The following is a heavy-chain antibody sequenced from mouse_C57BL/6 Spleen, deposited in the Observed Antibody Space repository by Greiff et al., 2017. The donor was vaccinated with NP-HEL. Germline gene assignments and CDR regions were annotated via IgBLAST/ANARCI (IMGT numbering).Heavy chain of an antibody. CDR1: GFTFSSYA. CDR3: AREYEAFDY. J-gene: IGHJ2*01. D-gene: IGHD2-14*01. Sequence: EVKVVESGGGLVKPGGSLKLSCAASGFTFSSYAMSWVRQTPEKRLEWVATISDGGSYTYYPDNVKGRFTISRDNAKNNLYLQMSHLKSEDTAMYYCAREYEAFDYWGQGTTLTVSS. V-gene: IGHV5-4*01. CDR2: ISDGGSYT.